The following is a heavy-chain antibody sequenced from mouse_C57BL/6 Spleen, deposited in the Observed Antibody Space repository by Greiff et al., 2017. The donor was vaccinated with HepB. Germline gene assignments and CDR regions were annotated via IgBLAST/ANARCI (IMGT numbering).Heavy chain of an antibody. CDR3: ARSRTQPHYFDY. J-gene: IGHJ2*01. CDR2: IYPGSGNT. V-gene: IGHV1-76*01. D-gene: IGHD6-1*01. CDR1: GYTFTDYY. Sequence: QVHVKQSGAELVRPGASVKLSCKASGYTFTDYYINWVKQRPGQGLEWIARIYPGSGNTYYNEKFKGKATLTAEKSSSTAYMQLSSLTSEDSAVYFCARSRTQPHYFDYWGQGTTLTVSS.